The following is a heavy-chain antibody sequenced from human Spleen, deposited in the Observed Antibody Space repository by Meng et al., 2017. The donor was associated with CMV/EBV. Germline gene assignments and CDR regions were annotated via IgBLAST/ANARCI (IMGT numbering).Heavy chain of an antibody. Sequence: GESLKISCAASGFTVSSNYMSWVRQAPGKGLEWVSVIYSGGSTYYADSVKGRFTISRDNSKNTLYLQMNSLRAEDTAVYYCAKGSSLRVPVDDYYYYGMDVWGQGTTVTVSS. D-gene: IGHD2-2*01. CDR2: IYSGGST. V-gene: IGHV3-53*01. CDR3: AKGSSLRVPVDDYYYYGMDV. CDR1: GFTVSSNY. J-gene: IGHJ6*02.